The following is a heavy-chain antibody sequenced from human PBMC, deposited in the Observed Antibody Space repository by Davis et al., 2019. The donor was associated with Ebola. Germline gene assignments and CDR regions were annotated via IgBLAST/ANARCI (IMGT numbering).Heavy chain of an antibody. CDR3: ARVATDWFDP. CDR2: INGDGTIT. Sequence: GESLKISCAASGFPFSSYLMHWVRQAPGTGLVWVSHINGDGTITNYADSVKGRFTISRYNAKNTLYLQMNSLRVEDAGLYFCARVATDWFDPWGQGTLVTVSS. V-gene: IGHV3-74*01. CDR1: GFPFSSYL. J-gene: IGHJ5*02.